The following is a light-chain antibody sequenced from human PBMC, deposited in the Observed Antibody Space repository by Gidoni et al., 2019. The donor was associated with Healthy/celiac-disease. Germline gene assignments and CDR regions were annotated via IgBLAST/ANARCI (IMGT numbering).Light chain of an antibody. J-gene: IGKJ1*01. CDR3: QQYGT. Sequence: EIVLTQSPGTLSLSPGERATLSCRASQSVSSSYLAWYQQTPGQAPRLLIYGASSRATGIPDRFSGSGSGTDFTLTISRLEPEDFAVYYCQQYGTFGQXTKVEIK. CDR2: GAS. CDR1: QSVSSSY. V-gene: IGKV3-20*01.